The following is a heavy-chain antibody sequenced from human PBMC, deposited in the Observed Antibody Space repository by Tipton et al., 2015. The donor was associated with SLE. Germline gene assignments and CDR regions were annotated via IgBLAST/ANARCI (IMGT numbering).Heavy chain of an antibody. V-gene: IGHV4-61*02. CDR2: IYTSGST. CDR1: GDSVSSGSYY. J-gene: IGHJ6*03. Sequence: TLSLTCTVSGDSVSSGSYYWTWIRLPAGKGLEWIGRIYTSGSTHYNPSLKSRVTISVDTSKNQFSLKLSSVTAADTAVYYCARDQEGYCSRTSCYPMDVWGKGTTVIVSS. D-gene: IGHD2-2*01. CDR3: ARDQEGYCSRTSCYPMDV.